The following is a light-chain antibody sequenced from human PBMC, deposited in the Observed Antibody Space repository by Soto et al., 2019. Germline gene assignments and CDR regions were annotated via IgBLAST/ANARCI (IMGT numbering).Light chain of an antibody. V-gene: IGLV3-21*04. CDR2: YDS. Sequence: SYVLTQPPSVSVAPGKTASITCGGNNIGNKNVQWYQQKPGQAPVLVIFYDSDRPSGIPERFSGSNSVNTATLTITRVEAGDEADYFCQVWDTNSDHLLFGGGTKLTVL. CDR1: NIGNKN. CDR3: QVWDTNSDHLL. J-gene: IGLJ2*01.